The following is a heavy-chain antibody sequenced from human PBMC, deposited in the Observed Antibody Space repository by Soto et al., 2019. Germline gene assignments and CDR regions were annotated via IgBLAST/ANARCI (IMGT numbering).Heavy chain of an antibody. D-gene: IGHD6-19*01. J-gene: IGHJ5*02. V-gene: IGHV1-69*06. CDR3: ASAPATGSAVRDWFDP. Sequence: QVQLVQSGAEVKKPGSSVKVSCKASGGTFSSYAISWVRQAPGQGLEWMGGIIPIFGTANYAQKFQGRVTITEDKSTSTAYMELSSLRSEDTAVYYCASAPATGSAVRDWFDPWGQGTLVTVSS. CDR2: IIPIFGTA. CDR1: GGTFSSYA.